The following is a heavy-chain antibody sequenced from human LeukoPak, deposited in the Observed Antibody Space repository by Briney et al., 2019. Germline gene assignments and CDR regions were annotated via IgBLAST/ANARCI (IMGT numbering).Heavy chain of an antibody. D-gene: IGHD3-16*01. CDR1: GGSVTSGIYH. CDR3: ARDHYYDGRGRFDP. CDR2: VYFDGGT. V-gene: IGHV4-39*07. Sequence: PSETLSLTCSVSGGSVTSGIYHWGWIRQPPGKGLEWIGGVYFDGGTHYNPSLQSRVTVSIDTSKNQFSLRLSSVTAADTALYYCARDHYYDGRGRFDPWGQGTLVTVSS. J-gene: IGHJ5*02.